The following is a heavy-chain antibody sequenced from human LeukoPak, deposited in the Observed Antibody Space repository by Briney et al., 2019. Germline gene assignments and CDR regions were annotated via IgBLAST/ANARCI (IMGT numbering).Heavy chain of an antibody. CDR3: PRGGGMAL. Sequence: GESLRLSCATSGFTLSNFWMNWVRQAPGKGLEWVANIEDDGNEKNYVDSVKGRFTISRHNVKNSIYLQMNSLRPDDTAVYNGPRGGGMALWAKGTLVTVS. CDR1: GFTLSNFW. CDR2: IEDDGNEK. D-gene: IGHD4/OR15-4a*01. J-gene: IGHJ4*02. V-gene: IGHV3-7*01.